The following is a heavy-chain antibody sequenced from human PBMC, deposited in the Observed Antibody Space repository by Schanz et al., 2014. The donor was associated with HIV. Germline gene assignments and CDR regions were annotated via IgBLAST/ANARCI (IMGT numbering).Heavy chain of an antibody. D-gene: IGHD6-6*01. Sequence: EVQLLESGGGLVQPGGSLRLSCVASGFPFSNFAMSWVRQDPGRGLEWVSAISTGGERTFYADSVKGRFTISRDNSKNTLYLQMNSLRADDTAVYYCAKGWRGYSISSLVDYWGQGSLVTVSS. CDR1: GFPFSNFA. CDR3: AKGWRGYSISSLVDY. V-gene: IGHV3-23*01. CDR2: ISTGGERT. J-gene: IGHJ4*02.